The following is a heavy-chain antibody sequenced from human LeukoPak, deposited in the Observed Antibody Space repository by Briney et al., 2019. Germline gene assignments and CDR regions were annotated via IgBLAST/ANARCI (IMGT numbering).Heavy chain of an antibody. CDR1: GGSFSGYY. D-gene: IGHD5-24*01. CDR3: ARHRDGYNWIDP. J-gene: IGHJ5*02. Sequence: SETLSLTCAVYGGSFSGYYWSWIRQPPGKGLEWIGSIYYSGNTNYNPSLKSRVTISVDTSKNQFSLKLSSVTAADTAVYYCARHRDGYNWIDPWGQGTLVTVSS. V-gene: IGHV4-59*08. CDR2: IYYSGNT.